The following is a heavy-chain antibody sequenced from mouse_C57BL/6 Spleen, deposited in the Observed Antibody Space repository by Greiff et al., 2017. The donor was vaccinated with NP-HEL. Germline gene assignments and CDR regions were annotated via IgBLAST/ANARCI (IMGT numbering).Heavy chain of an antibody. CDR3: ARLRIYYDYEYYFDY. Sequence: EVQRVESGGDLVKPGGSLKLSCAASGFTFSSYGMSWVRQTPDKRLEWVATISSGGSYTYYPDSVKGRFTIYRDNAKNTLYLQMSSLKSEDTAMYYCARLRIYYDYEYYFDYWGQGTTLTVSS. CDR2: ISSGGSYT. D-gene: IGHD2-4*01. J-gene: IGHJ2*01. CDR1: GFTFSSYG. V-gene: IGHV5-6*01.